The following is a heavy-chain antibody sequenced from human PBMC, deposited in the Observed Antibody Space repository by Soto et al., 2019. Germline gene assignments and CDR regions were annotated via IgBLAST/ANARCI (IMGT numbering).Heavy chain of an antibody. CDR1: GFSLTTTGVG. Sequence: QVTLKESGPTLVKPTQTLTLTCTFSGFSLTTTGVGVGWIRQPPGKALEWLALIYWNDDKQYSPSLKSRLTTTKDTPKNQVVLTMTNLDPMDTATYYCAHRRVAFAFGYWGQGTLVTVSS. J-gene: IGHJ4*02. V-gene: IGHV2-5*01. CDR3: AHRRVAFAFGY. CDR2: IYWNDDK.